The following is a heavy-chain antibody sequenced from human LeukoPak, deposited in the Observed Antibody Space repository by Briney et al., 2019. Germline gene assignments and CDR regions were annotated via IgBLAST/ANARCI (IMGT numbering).Heavy chain of an antibody. CDR3: ATANDYSNYYFDY. CDR2: IYHSGGT. CDR1: GYSISSGYY. V-gene: IGHV4-38-2*02. J-gene: IGHJ4*02. D-gene: IGHD4-11*01. Sequence: SETLSLTCTVSGYSISSGYYWGWIRRPPGKGLEWIGSIYHSGGTYYNPSLKSRVTISVDTSKNQFSLKLSSVTAADTAVYYCATANDYSNYYFDYWGQGTLVTVSS.